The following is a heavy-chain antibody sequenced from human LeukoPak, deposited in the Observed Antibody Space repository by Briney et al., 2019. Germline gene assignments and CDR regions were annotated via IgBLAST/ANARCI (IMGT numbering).Heavy chain of an antibody. D-gene: IGHD3-9*01. Sequence: PGGSLRLSCAASGFSFSTYWMSSVRQAPGKGLEWVANIKLDGSEKYYVDFVKGRFTISRDNARNSLYLQMNSLRAEDTAVYHCVQGGRYHYGSWGQGTRVTVSS. J-gene: IGHJ4*02. V-gene: IGHV3-7*01. CDR3: VQGGRYHYGS. CDR2: IKLDGSEK. CDR1: GFSFSTYW.